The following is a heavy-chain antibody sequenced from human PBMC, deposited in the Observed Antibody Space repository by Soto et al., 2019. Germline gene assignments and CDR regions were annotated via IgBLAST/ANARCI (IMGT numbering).Heavy chain of an antibody. CDR3: ARELKTMIVVVPFDY. D-gene: IGHD3-22*01. V-gene: IGHV6-1*01. J-gene: IGHJ4*02. CDR1: GDSVSSNSAA. CDR2: TYYRSKWYN. Sequence: KQSQTLSLTCAISGDSVSSNSAAWNWIRQSPSRGLEWLGRTYYRSKWYNDYAVSVKSRITINPDTSKNQFSLQLNSVTPEDTAVYYCARELKTMIVVVPFDYWGQGTLVTVSS.